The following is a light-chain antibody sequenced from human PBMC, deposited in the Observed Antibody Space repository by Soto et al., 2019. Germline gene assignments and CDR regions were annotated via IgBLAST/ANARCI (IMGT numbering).Light chain of an antibody. V-gene: IGKV3-20*01. CDR1: QSVGSKS. CDR3: QQYNNWPPVT. J-gene: IGKJ3*01. CDR2: GAS. Sequence: EIVLTQSPGTLSLSPGERATLSCRASQSVGSKSLAWYQQKSGQAPRLVVYGASSRATGIPDRFSGSGSGTDFTLTISRLEPEDFAVYYCQQYNNWPPVTLGPGTKVDIK.